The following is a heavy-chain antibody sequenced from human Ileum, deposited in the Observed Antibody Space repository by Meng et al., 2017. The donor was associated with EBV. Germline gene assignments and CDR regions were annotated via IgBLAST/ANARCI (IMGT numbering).Heavy chain of an antibody. Sequence: QGQRQESGPGLVKPQQTPSLTCTVSGGAISSGGYYWSWIRQHPGKCLEWIGYIHSSGSTYYNPSLRSRLTISVDTSKNQFSLKLSSVTAADTAVYYCARASYGSGSPLGESWFDPWGQGTLVTVSS. CDR3: ARASYGSGSPLGESWFDP. CDR2: IHSSGST. V-gene: IGHV4-31*03. J-gene: IGHJ5*02. D-gene: IGHD3-10*01. CDR1: GGAISSGGYY.